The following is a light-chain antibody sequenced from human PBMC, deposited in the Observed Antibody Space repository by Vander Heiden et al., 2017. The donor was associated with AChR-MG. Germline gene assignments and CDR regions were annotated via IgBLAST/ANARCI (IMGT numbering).Light chain of an antibody. CDR2: HDT. V-gene: IGLV3-1*01. Sequence: SYALAQAPSVSVSPGPTARVTCSGGELGDKYFCWDQQKPGQSPVLIIYHDTRRPAGIPERFSGSNSGNTATLTISGAQAVDEADYYCQTWDSSAILVFGGGTKLTVL. CDR1: ELGDKY. J-gene: IGLJ2*01. CDR3: QTWDSSAILV.